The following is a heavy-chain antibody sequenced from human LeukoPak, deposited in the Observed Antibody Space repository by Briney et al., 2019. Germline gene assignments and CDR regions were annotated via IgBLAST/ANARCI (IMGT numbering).Heavy chain of an antibody. V-gene: IGHV1-18*01. CDR3: ARDPGYCSSTSCLPGAPIDY. Sequence: GASVKVSCKASGYTFTSYGISWVRQAPGQGLEWMEWISAYNGNTNYAQKLQGRVTMTTDTSTSTAYMELRSLRSDDTAVYYCARDPGYCSSTSCLPGAPIDYWGQGTLVTVSS. CDR1: GYTFTSYG. CDR2: ISAYNGNT. J-gene: IGHJ4*02. D-gene: IGHD2-2*01.